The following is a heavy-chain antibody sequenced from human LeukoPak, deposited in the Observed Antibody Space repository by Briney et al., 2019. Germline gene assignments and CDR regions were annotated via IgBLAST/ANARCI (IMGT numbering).Heavy chain of an antibody. CDR1: GFTFSSYW. J-gene: IGHJ4*02. V-gene: IGHV3-7*01. CDR3: ASSGYGSGWYFDY. D-gene: IGHD6-19*01. Sequence: GGSLRLSCAASGFTFSSYWMSWVRQAPGKGLEWVANIKQDGSEKYYVDSVKGRFTISRDNAKNSLYLQMNSLRAEDTAVYYCASSGYGSGWYFDYWGQGTLVTVSS. CDR2: IKQDGSEK.